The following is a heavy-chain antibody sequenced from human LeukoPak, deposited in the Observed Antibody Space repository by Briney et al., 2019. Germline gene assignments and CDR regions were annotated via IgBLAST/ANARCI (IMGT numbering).Heavy chain of an antibody. CDR3: ERGTTKEYSSGWYRYAFDI. J-gene: IGHJ3*02. CDR1: GGSFSGYY. D-gene: IGHD6-19*01. Sequence: SETLSLTCAVYGGSFSGYYWSWIRQPPGKGLEWIGEINHSGSANYNPSLKSRVTISVDTSKNQFSLKLSSVTAADTAVYYCERGTTKEYSSGWYRYAFDIWGQGTMVTVSS. V-gene: IGHV4-34*01. CDR2: INHSGSA.